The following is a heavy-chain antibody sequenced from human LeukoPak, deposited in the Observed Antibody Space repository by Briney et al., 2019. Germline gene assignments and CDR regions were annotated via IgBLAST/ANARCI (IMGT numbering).Heavy chain of an antibody. CDR2: ISWNSGSI. Sequence: GRSLRLSCAASGFTFDDYAMHWVRQAPGKGLEWVSGISWNSGSIGYADSVKGRFTISRDNAKKSLYLQMNSLRAEDTALYYCAKDHSPYYYDSSGYYESWFDPWGQGTLVTVSS. D-gene: IGHD3-22*01. J-gene: IGHJ5*02. CDR3: AKDHSPYYYDSSGYYESWFDP. V-gene: IGHV3-9*01. CDR1: GFTFDDYA.